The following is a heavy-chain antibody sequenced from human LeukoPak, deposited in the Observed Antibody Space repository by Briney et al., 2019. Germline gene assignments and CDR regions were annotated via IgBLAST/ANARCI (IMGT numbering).Heavy chain of an antibody. CDR2: MNPNSGNT. Sequence: ASVKVSCKASGYTFTSYDINWVRQATGQGLEWMGWMNPNSGNTGYAQKFQGRVTMTRNTSISTAYMELSSLRSEDTAVYYCARARAVAGYYYYYMDVWGKGTTVTVSS. J-gene: IGHJ6*03. D-gene: IGHD6-19*01. CDR3: ARARAVAGYYYYYMDV. CDR1: GYTFTSYD. V-gene: IGHV1-8*01.